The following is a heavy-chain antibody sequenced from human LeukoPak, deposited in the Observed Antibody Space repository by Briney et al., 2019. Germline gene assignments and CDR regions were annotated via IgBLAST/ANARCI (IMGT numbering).Heavy chain of an antibody. CDR1: GGSISSGDYY. V-gene: IGHV4-30-4*08. CDR3: ASVHSHFGVVGVFDI. CDR2: IYYSGST. J-gene: IGHJ3*02. D-gene: IGHD3-3*01. Sequence: SETLSLTCTVSGGSISSGDYYWSWIRQPPGKGLEWIGYIYYSGSTYYNPSLKSRVTISVDTSKNQFSLKLSSVTAADTAVYYCASVHSHFGVVGVFDIWGQGTMVTVSS.